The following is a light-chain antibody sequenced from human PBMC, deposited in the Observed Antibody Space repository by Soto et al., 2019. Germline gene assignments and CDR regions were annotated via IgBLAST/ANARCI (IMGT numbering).Light chain of an antibody. CDR2: DVS. CDR3: SSYGGSNNLI. J-gene: IGLJ2*01. Sequence: LTQPPSASGSPGQSVTISCTGTSSDVGGYNYVSWYQQHPGKAPKLMIYDVSERPSGVPDRFSGSKSGNTASLTVSGLQAEDEADYSCSSYGGSNNLIFGGGTKLTVL. CDR1: SSDVGGYNY. V-gene: IGLV2-8*01.